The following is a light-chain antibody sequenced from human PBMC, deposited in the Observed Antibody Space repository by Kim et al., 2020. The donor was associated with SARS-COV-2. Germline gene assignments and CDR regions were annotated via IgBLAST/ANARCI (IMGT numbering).Light chain of an antibody. CDR2: AAT. CDR1: QIINSY. V-gene: IGKV1-39*01. J-gene: IGKJ1*01. CDR3: QQNYDTWT. Sequence: SASVGDRVTITCRASQIINSYLNWYKQKPGKAPKLLIYAATSLQSGVPSRFSGSGSGTDFTLTISSLQPEDFATYYCQQNYDTWTFGHGTKVDIK.